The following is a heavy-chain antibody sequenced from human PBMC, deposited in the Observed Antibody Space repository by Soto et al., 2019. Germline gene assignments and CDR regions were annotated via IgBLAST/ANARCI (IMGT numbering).Heavy chain of an antibody. Sequence: DVQLVESGGGLIQPGESLRLSCAAFGLTVSGTKYVAWVRQAPEKGLEWVSAIYDVFGSFYADSVKGRFTTSSDRSKSTVYLQMNDLRPDDTAVYYCASWHELEHAYDVWGKGTTVIVSS. CDR3: ASWHELEHAYDV. CDR2: IYDVFGS. CDR1: GLTVSGTKY. J-gene: IGHJ3*01. D-gene: IGHD1-1*01. V-gene: IGHV3-53*01.